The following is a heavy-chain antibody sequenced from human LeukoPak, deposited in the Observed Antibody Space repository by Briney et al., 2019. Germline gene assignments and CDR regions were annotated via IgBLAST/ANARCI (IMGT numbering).Heavy chain of an antibody. CDR2: IYPGDSDT. D-gene: IGHD2-2*01. J-gene: IGHJ4*02. CDR3: ARRRYCSSTSCYPPDY. Sequence: GESLKISCKGSGYSFTNYWIGWVRQMPGKGLEWMGIIYPGDSDTSYSPSFQGQVTISADKSINSAYLQWSSLKVSDTAIYYCARRRYCSSTSCYPPDYWGQGTLVTVSS. V-gene: IGHV5-51*01. CDR1: GYSFTNYW.